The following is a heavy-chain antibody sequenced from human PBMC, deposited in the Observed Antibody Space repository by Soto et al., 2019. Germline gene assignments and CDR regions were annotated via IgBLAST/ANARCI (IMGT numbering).Heavy chain of an antibody. Sequence: GASVKVSFKASGYTFTSYGISWVRQAPGQGLEWMGWISAYNGNKKYAQKVQGRVTMTTDTSTTTAYMEVRSLRSDDTAVYYCARDAAIGMNDYWGQGTLVTVSS. J-gene: IGHJ4*02. D-gene: IGHD1-20*01. CDR2: ISAYNGNK. CDR3: ARDAAIGMNDY. V-gene: IGHV1-18*01. CDR1: GYTFTSYG.